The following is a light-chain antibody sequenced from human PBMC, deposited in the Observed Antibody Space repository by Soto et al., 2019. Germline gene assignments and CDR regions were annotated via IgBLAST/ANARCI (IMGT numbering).Light chain of an antibody. Sequence: EIVMTQSPDTLSVSPGERATLSCRASQSVSSNLAWYQQKPGQAPRLLIYDASTGATGIPARFTGSGSGTEFTLTISSLQSEDFAVYYCQQYKTWPTFGQGTKVEI. J-gene: IGKJ1*01. CDR1: QSVSSN. CDR3: QQYKTWPT. V-gene: IGKV3-15*01. CDR2: DAS.